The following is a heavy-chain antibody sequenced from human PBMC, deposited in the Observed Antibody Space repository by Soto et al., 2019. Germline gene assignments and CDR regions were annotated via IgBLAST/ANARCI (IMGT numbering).Heavy chain of an antibody. J-gene: IGHJ4*02. CDR1: GDSISSSFW. CDR3: ARYDFGTFDY. V-gene: IGHV4-4*02. Sequence: QVLLQESGPGLVKPSGTLSLTCAVSGDSISSSFWWSWVRQPPGKGLEWIGEIYHTERTVYNPSLKSRVTISVDKSKNQFSLNLDSVTAADTAVYYCARYDFGTFDYWGRGILVTVSS. CDR2: IYHTERT. D-gene: IGHD4-17*01.